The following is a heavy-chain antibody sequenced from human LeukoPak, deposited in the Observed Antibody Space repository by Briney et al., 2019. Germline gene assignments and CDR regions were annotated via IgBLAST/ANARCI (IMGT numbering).Heavy chain of an antibody. V-gene: IGHV3-48*01. CDR1: GFTFSSYS. CDR3: ARDGDSSGYYYPEYFQH. J-gene: IGHJ1*01. D-gene: IGHD3-22*01. Sequence: GGSLRLSCAAPGFTFSSYSMNWVRQAPGKGLEWVSYISSSSSTIYYADSVKGRFTISRDNAKNSLYLQMNSLRAEDTAVYYCARDGDSSGYYYPEYFQHWGQGTLVTVSS. CDR2: ISSSSSTI.